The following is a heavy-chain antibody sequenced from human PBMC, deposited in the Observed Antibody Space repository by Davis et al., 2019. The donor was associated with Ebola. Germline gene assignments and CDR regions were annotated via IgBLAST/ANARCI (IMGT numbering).Heavy chain of an antibody. CDR1: GYTFTSYG. CDR3: ASQWGVDTAMGGD. V-gene: IGHV1-69*06. CDR2: IIPIFGTA. J-gene: IGHJ4*02. D-gene: IGHD5-18*01. Sequence: SVKVSCKASGYTFTSYGISWVRQAPGQGLEWMGGIIPIFGTANYAQKFQGRVTITADKSTSTAYMELSSLRSEDTAVYYCASQWGVDTAMGGDWGQGTLVTVSS.